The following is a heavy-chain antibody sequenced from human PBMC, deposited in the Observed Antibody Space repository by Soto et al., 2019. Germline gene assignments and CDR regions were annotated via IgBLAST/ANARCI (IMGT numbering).Heavy chain of an antibody. CDR2: IWYDGSNK. CDR1: GFTFSSYG. V-gene: IGHV3-33*01. Sequence: GGSLRLSCAASGFTFSSYGMHWVRQAPGKGLEWVAVIWYDGSNKYYADSVKGRFTISRDNSKNTLYLQMNSLRAEDTAVYYCARDSHCSGGSCYSTLSYYYGMDVWGQGTTVTVSS. CDR3: ARDSHCSGGSCYSTLSYYYGMDV. D-gene: IGHD2-15*01. J-gene: IGHJ6*02.